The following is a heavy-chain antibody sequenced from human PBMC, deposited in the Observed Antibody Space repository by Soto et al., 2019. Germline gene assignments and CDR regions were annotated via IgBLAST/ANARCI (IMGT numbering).Heavy chain of an antibody. CDR1: CGSISVYY. D-gene: IGHD2-15*01. CDR2: IYASGSH. J-gene: IGHJ4*02. V-gene: IGHV4-59*01. CDR3: ARVVGSSPPRC. Sequence: SETLSLTCTISCGSISVYYWSWVRQPPGHELEWIGYIYASGSHYYNPSLRSRVTISADTSKNQISLKLTSPTAADTAVDYCARVVGSSPPRCWGRGPLVTVSS.